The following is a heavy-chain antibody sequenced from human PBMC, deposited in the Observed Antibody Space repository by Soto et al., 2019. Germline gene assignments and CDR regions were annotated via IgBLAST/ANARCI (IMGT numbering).Heavy chain of an antibody. CDR2: ISWNSGSI. CDR1: GFTFDDYA. J-gene: IGHJ3*02. D-gene: IGHD5-12*01. CDR3: AKDYKWLRLPVAHDAFDI. Sequence: EAQLVESGGGLVQPGRSLRLSCAASGFTFDDYAMHWVRQAPGKGLEWVSGISWNSGSIGYADSVKGRFTISRDNAKNSLYLQMNSLRAEDTALYYCAKDYKWLRLPVAHDAFDIWGQGTMVTVSS. V-gene: IGHV3-9*01.